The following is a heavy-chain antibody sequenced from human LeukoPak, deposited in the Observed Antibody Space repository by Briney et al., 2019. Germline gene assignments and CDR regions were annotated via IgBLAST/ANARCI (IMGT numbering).Heavy chain of an antibody. CDR1: GFTFSRYA. J-gene: IGHJ4*02. CDR2: NSGSGDEI. D-gene: IGHD1-1*01. V-gene: IGHV3-23*01. CDR3: VKDPARNNWDFAY. Sequence: GGSLRLSCAASGFTFSRYAMSWVRQAPGKGLEWVASNSGSGDEIHYADSVKGRFTISRDISKNTLYVQMNSLRAEDTAVYYCVKDPARNNWDFAYWGQGILVTVSS.